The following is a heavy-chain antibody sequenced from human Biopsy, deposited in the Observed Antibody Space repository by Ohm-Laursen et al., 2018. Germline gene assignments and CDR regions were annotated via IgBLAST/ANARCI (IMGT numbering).Heavy chain of an antibody. D-gene: IGHD2-15*01. CDR2: LTWNGGTT. CDR3: AKTGGGGSCYPH. Sequence: SLRLSCAASGFTFSDHGMNWVRQAPGKGLEWVSGLTWNGGTTGYADSVKGRFTISRDNAKSSLYLQMNSLRAEDTAVYYCAKTGGGGSCYPHWGQGTLVTVSS. J-gene: IGHJ4*02. V-gene: IGHV3-20*04. CDR1: GFTFSDHG.